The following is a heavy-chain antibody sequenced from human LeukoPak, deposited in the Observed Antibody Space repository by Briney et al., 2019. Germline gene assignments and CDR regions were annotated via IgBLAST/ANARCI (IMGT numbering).Heavy chain of an antibody. CDR1: GYTFTSYG. Sequence: ASVKVSCKASGYTFTSYGISWVRQAPGQGLEWMGWISAYNGNTNYAQKLQGRVTMTTDTSTSTAYMELRSLRSDDTAVYYCARTGIAVAGTRMIYYYYYGMDVWGQGTTVTVSS. D-gene: IGHD6-19*01. CDR2: ISAYNGNT. CDR3: ARTGIAVAGTRMIYYYYYGMDV. V-gene: IGHV1-18*01. J-gene: IGHJ6*02.